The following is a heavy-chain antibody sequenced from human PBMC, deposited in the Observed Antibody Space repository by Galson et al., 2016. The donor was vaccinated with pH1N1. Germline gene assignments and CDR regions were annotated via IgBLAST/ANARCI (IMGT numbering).Heavy chain of an antibody. J-gene: IGHJ1*01. CDR1: GFMFSSYW. CDR3: ATVGSYGDYRAPPYAPH. D-gene: IGHD4-17*01. V-gene: IGHV3-7*01. CDR2: IYQDGSEK. Sequence: SLRLSCAASGFMFSSYWMTWVRQAPGKGLEWVANIYQDGSEKYYVDSVKGRFTISRDNAKNSVYLQMNSLRVEDTAVYYCATVGSYGDYRAPPYAPHWGQGTLVTVSS.